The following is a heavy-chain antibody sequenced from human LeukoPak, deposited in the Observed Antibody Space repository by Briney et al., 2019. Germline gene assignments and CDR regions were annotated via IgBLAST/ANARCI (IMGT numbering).Heavy chain of an antibody. CDR2: ISISSSGYI. J-gene: IGHJ3*02. CDR1: GFTFRSYS. Sequence: GGCMRLACPASGFTFRSYSMNCVRQAPGKGLELVSYISISSSGYIYYADSVKGRFTISRDNAKNSLYLQMNSLRAEDTAVYYCASSRYEGGTFDIWGQGTLVTVSS. D-gene: IGHD3-16*01. CDR3: ASSRYEGGTFDI. V-gene: IGHV3-21*05.